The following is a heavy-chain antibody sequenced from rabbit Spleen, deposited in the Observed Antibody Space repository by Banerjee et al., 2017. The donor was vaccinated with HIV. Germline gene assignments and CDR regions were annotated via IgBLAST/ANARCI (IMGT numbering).Heavy chain of an antibody. CDR3: ARGGINAASSVLGL. CDR2: IYGGSSGST. CDR1: GFSFSSSYY. Sequence: QEQLVESGGDLVKPEGSLTLTCTASGFSFSSSYYMCWVRQAPGKGLEWIGCIYGGSSGSTYYASWAKGRFTISKTSSTTVTLQVTSLTAADTANYFCARGGINAASSVLGLWGPGTLVTVS. J-gene: IGHJ4*01. D-gene: IGHD8-1*01. V-gene: IGHV1S45*01.